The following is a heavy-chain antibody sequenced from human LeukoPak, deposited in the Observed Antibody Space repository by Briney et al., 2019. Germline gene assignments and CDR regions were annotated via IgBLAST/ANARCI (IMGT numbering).Heavy chain of an antibody. CDR2: MNPNSGNT. CDR1: GYTFTSYD. D-gene: IGHD1-1*01. V-gene: IGHV1-8*01. CDR3: ASSRPRLDFSYY. Sequence: ASVKVSCKASGYTFTSYDINWVRQATGQGLEWMGWMNPNSGNTGYAQKFQGRVTMTRNTSISTAYMELSSLRSEDTAVYYCASSRPRLDFSYYWGQGTLVTVSS. J-gene: IGHJ4*02.